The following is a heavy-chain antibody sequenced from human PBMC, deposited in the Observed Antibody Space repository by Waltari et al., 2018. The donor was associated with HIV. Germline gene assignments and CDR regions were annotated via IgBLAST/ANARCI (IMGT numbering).Heavy chain of an antibody. Sequence: QVQLVQSGGGVVQPGRSLRLSCAASGFTFNNYGLHWVRQAPGKGLECVAVIWYDGSNKYYADSVKGRFTISRDNSKNTLYLQMNTLRVEDTAVYYCARISVTYCGGDCSYFDYWGQGTLVTVSS. CDR1: GFTFNNYG. CDR2: IWYDGSNK. J-gene: IGHJ4*02. D-gene: IGHD2-21*02. CDR3: ARISVTYCGGDCSYFDY. V-gene: IGHV3-33*01.